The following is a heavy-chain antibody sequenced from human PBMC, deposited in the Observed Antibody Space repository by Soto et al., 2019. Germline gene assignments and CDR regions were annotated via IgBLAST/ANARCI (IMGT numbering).Heavy chain of an antibody. CDR1: GGTFSSYA. V-gene: IGHV1-69*13. Sequence: ASVKVSCKASGGTFSSYAISWVRQAPGQGLEWMGGIIPIFGTANYAQKFQGRVTITADESTSTAYMELSSLRSEDTAVYYCARKRDIVSPNWFHPWGQGTLVTVS. CDR2: IIPIFGTA. D-gene: IGHD2-15*01. CDR3: ARKRDIVSPNWFHP. J-gene: IGHJ5*02.